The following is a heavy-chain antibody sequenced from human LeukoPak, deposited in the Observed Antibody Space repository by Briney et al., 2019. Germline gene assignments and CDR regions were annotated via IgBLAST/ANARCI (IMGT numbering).Heavy chain of an antibody. V-gene: IGHV3-7*05. CDR1: GFSFYNYW. Sequence: GGSLRLSCAASGFSFYNYWMNWVRQAPGKGLEWVADIDRAGSGNHYVDSVKGRFTISRDNSKNSMYLQMNSLRAEDTAVYYCARDSGTDDYKRAFDIWGQGPMVTVSS. CDR3: ARDSGTDDYKRAFDI. CDR2: IDRAGSGN. D-gene: IGHD5-24*01. J-gene: IGHJ3*02.